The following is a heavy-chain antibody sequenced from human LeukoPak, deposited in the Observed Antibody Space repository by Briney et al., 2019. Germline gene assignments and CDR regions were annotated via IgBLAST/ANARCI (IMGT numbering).Heavy chain of an antibody. CDR3: AREPNMKWELPQSDF. CDR1: GFTFSSYW. CDR2: IKQDGSEK. V-gene: IGHV3-7*01. Sequence: GGSLRLSCAASGFTFSSYWMSWVRQAPGKGLEWVANIKQDGSEKYYVDSVKGRFTISRDNAKNSLYRQMNILRAEDTAVYYCAREPNMKWELPQSDFGGQGTLVTVSS. J-gene: IGHJ4*02. D-gene: IGHD1-26*01.